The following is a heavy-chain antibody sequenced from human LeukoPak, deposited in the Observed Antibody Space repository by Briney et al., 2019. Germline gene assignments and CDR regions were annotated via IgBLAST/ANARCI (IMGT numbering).Heavy chain of an antibody. Sequence: GGSLRLSCAASGFTFSGHWMSWVRQAPGKGLEWVAVIWYDGSNKYYADSVKGRFTISRDNSKNTLYLQMNSLRAEDTAVYYCAKVLGYYGSGSYYKEAYYYYYMDVWGKGTTVTVSS. CDR2: IWYDGSNK. V-gene: IGHV3-33*06. CDR3: AKVLGYYGSGSYYKEAYYYYYMDV. J-gene: IGHJ6*03. CDR1: GFTFSGHW. D-gene: IGHD3-10*01.